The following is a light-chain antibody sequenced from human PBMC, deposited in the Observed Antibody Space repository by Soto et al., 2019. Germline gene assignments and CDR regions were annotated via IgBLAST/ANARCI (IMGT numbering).Light chain of an antibody. CDR1: QSVSSSH. Sequence: EVVLTLSPGTLSLSPGERATLSCRASQSVSSSHLAWYQHKPGQAPRLLIYAASSRATGSPDRFSGSGSGTEFTLTISRLQSEDFAVYYCQQYDIWPWTFGQGTKVDIK. J-gene: IGKJ1*01. CDR3: QQYDIWPWT. V-gene: IGKV3-20*01. CDR2: AAS.